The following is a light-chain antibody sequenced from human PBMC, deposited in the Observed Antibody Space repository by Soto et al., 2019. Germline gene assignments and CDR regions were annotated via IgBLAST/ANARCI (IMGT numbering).Light chain of an antibody. CDR2: DVS. J-gene: IGLJ1*01. V-gene: IGLV2-14*01. Sequence: QSALTQPASVSGSPGQSITISCTGTSSDVGGYNYVSWYQQHPGKAPKLMIYDVSNRPSGVSNRFSGSKSGNTASLTISGLQAEDEADDYCSSDTSSSTYVFGTGTKLTVL. CDR1: SSDVGGYNY. CDR3: SSDTSSSTYV.